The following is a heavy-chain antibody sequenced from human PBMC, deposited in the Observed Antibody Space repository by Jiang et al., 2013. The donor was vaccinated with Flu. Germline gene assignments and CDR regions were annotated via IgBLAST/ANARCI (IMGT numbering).Heavy chain of an antibody. J-gene: IGHJ4*02. CDR2: INHSGTT. CDR3: ARDGYTGSWGFFDS. D-gene: IGHD2-2*02. Sequence: GLVKPSETLSLTCTVSGYSITSGYYWGWIRRPPGKGLEWIGSINHSGTTYYNPSLKSRVIMSVDTSKNQFSLNLNSATAADTALYYCARDGYTGSWGFFDSWGQGTLVTVSS. CDR1: GYSITSGYY. V-gene: IGHV4-38-2*02.